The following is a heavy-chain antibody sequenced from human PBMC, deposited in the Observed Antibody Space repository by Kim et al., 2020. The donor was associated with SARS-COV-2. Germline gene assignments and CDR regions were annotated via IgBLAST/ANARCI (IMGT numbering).Heavy chain of an antibody. CDR3: ARAGTMIIVYGMDV. J-gene: IGHJ6*02. CDR1: GLIFSSYA. CDR2: ISGNGDST. V-gene: IGHV3-23*01. D-gene: IGHD3-22*01. Sequence: GGSLRLSCAASGLIFSSYAMSWVRQAPGKGLEWVSTISGNGDSTNYADSVKGRFTIARDNSKSTLYLQMRSLRADDTGVYYCARAGTMIIVYGMDVWGQG.